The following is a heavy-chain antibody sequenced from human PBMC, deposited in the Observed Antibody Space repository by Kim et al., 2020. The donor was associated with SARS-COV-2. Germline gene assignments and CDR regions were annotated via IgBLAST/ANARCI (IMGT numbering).Heavy chain of an antibody. CDR3: AIANSYGYRPGYYYGMDV. Sequence: SETLSLTCAVYGGSFSGYYWSWIRQPPGKGLEWIGEINHSGSTNYNPSLKSRVTISVDTSKNQFSLKLSSVTAADTAVYYCAIANSYGYRPGYYYGMDVWGQGTTVTVSS. CDR2: INHSGST. J-gene: IGHJ6*02. D-gene: IGHD5-18*01. CDR1: GGSFSGYY. V-gene: IGHV4-34*01.